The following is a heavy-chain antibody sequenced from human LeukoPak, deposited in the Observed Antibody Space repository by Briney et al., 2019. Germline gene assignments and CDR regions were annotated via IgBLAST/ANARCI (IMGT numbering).Heavy chain of an antibody. CDR2: ISSSGTTL. V-gene: IGHV3-48*04. J-gene: IGHJ6*03. D-gene: IGHD2-2*02. CDR3: AREGEHCSGTSCYTLHYYYYYMDV. CDR1: RFIFNNYW. Sequence: QTGGSLRLSCVASRFIFNNYWMSWVRQAPGKGLEWVSYISSSGTTLYYVNSVKGRFTISRDNAKNSLYLQMNSLRAEDTAVYYCAREGEHCSGTSCYTLHYYYYYMDVWGKGTTVTVSS.